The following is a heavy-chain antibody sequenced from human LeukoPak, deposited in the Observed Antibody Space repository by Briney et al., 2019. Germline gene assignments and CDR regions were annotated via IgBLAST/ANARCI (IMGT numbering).Heavy chain of an antibody. Sequence: SETLSLTCAVSGGSISTSHHYWGWLRQPPGKGLEWIGSIYSSGSTYYTPSLRTRVTISVDTSKNQFSLQLSSVTAADTAVYYCARVIRTSGYYSNPKSGSFDFWGQGTLVTVSS. J-gene: IGHJ4*02. CDR3: ARVIRTSGYYSNPKSGSFDF. CDR1: GGSISTSHHY. CDR2: IYSSGST. D-gene: IGHD3-3*01. V-gene: IGHV4-39*01.